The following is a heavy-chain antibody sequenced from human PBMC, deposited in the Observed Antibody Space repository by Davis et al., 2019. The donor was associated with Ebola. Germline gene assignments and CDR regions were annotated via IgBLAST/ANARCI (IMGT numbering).Heavy chain of an antibody. J-gene: IGHJ4*02. D-gene: IGHD6-6*01. CDR1: GYTFTSYD. V-gene: IGHV1-69*13. CDR2: IFGTV. Sequence: AASVKVSCKASGYTFTSYDINWVRQAPGQGLEWMGGIFGTVKYGQKFQGRLTITADAATSTVYMDLSSLRSDDTAVYYCARGEYSSLERWGQGTLVTISS. CDR3: ARGEYSSLER.